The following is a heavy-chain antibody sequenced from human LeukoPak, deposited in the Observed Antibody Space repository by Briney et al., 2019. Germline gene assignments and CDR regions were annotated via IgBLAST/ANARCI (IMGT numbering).Heavy chain of an antibody. D-gene: IGHD1-26*01. J-gene: IGHJ4*02. Sequence: GGSLRLSCTASGFTVSSDSMTWVRQAPGKGLEWVSAISGSGGSTYCADSVKGRFTISRDNSKNTLYLQMNSLRAEDTAVYYCANRGSYLDYWGQGTLVTVSS. CDR1: GFTVSSDS. CDR2: ISGSGGST. CDR3: ANRGSYLDY. V-gene: IGHV3-23*01.